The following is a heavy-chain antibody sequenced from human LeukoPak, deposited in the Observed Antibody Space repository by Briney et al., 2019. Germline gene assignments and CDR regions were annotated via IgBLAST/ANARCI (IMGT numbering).Heavy chain of an antibody. D-gene: IGHD5-12*01. V-gene: IGHV4-34*01. CDR2: INHSGST. CDR1: GGSFSGYY. J-gene: IGHJ5*02. CDR3: AGGYSGYGNWFDP. Sequence: TSETLSLTCAVYGGSFSGYYWSWIRQPPGKGLEWIGEINHSGSTNYNPSLKSRVTISVDTSKNQFSLKLSSVTAVDTAVYYCAGGYSGYGNWFDPWGQGTLVTVSS.